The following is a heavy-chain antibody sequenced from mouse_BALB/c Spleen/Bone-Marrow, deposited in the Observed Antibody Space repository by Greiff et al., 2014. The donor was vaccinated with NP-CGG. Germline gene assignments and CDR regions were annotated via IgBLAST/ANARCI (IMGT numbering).Heavy chain of an antibody. CDR1: GFTFSNSY. CDR3: ARPLYGSSFAWFAY. D-gene: IGHD1-1*01. V-gene: IGHV1-77*01. Sequence: VHLVESGGEVVKPGTSVKLSCKTSGFTFSNSYISWLKLKPGQSLEWIAWIIGGTGGTTYNQKFTGKAQLTVDTSSNTAYIQLSSLTTEDSAIYYCARPLYGSSFAWFAYWGQGTLVTVSA. J-gene: IGHJ3*01. CDR2: IIGGTGGT.